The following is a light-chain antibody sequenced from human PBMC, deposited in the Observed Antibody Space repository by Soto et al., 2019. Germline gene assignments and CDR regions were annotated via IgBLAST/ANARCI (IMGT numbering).Light chain of an antibody. CDR2: GAS. CDR1: QSISTF. V-gene: IGKV1-39*01. Sequence: DIPMTQSPSSLSASVGDRVTITCRASQSISTFLHWYQQTPGKAPKLLIYGASSLHSGVPSRFSGSGSGTDFTLTISGLQSEGFGMYYCQHSYSTPPWTFGQGTKVDIK. CDR3: QHSYSTPPWT. J-gene: IGKJ1*01.